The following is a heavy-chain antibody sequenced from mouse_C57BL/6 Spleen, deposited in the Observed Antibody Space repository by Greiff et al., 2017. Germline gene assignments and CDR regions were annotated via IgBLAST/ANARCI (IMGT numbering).Heavy chain of an antibody. Sequence: VQLKESGPGLVKPSQSLSLTCSVTGYSITSGYYWNWIRQFPGNKLEWMGYISYDGSNNYNPSLKNRISITRDTSKNQFFLKLNSVTTEDTATYYCARECTTAFDYWGQGTTLTVSS. CDR1: GYSITSGYY. J-gene: IGHJ2*01. D-gene: IGHD1-2*01. CDR2: ISYDGSN. V-gene: IGHV3-6*01. CDR3: ARECTTAFDY.